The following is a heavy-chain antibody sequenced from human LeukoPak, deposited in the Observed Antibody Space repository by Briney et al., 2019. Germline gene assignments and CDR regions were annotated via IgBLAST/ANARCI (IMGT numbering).Heavy chain of an antibody. CDR2: ISYDGSNK. D-gene: IGHD3-10*01. CDR3: AKDSPGRSGSYYGY. CDR1: GFTFSSYG. J-gene: IGHJ4*02. Sequence: PGGSLRLSCAASGFTFSSYGMHWVRQAPGKGLEWVAVISYDGSNKYYADSVKGRFTISRDNSKNTLYLQMNSLRAEDTAVYYCAKDSPGRSGSYYGYWGQGTLVTVSS. V-gene: IGHV3-30*18.